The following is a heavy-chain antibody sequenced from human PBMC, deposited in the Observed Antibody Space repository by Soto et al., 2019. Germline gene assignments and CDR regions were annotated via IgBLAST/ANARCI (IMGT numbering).Heavy chain of an antibody. CDR1: GFTFISSF. D-gene: IGHD6-19*01. J-gene: IGHJ4*02. Sequence: GGSLRLSCVASGFTFISSFMGWVRQAPGKWLEWVANINQDGGVTYYVDSVEGRFTISRDNTKDSLYLQMNSLRGEDTAIYYCARYYRGSGRYFFDYWGQGXPVTV. CDR3: ARYYRGSGRYFFDY. CDR2: INQDGGVT. V-gene: IGHV3-7*03.